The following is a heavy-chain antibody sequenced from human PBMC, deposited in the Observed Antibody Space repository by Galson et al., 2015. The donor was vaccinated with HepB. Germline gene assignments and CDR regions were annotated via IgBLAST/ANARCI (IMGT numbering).Heavy chain of an antibody. V-gene: IGHV3-30*18. CDR2: ISYDGSSK. CDR3: SKAVAVSGHSRWFDP. Sequence: SLRLSCAASGFTFSNYAMNWVRQPPGKGLEWVASISYDGSSKKYADSVKGRFTISRDNSNNTLYLQMTSLRLEDTAVYYCSKAVAVSGHSRWFDPWGQGALVIVSS. D-gene: IGHD5/OR15-5a*01. J-gene: IGHJ5*02. CDR1: GFTFSNYA.